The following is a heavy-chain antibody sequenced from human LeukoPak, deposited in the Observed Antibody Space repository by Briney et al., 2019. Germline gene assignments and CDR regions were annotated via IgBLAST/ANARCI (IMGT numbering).Heavy chain of an antibody. D-gene: IGHD6-6*01. CDR3: ARMYSSSSVAFYYYYMDV. CDR1: GFIFSSYS. Sequence: PGGSLRLSCAASGFIFSSYSMNWARQAPGKGLEGVSSISSSSYIYYADSVKGRFTISRDNAKNSLYLQMTSLRAEDTAVYYCARMYSSSSVAFYYYYMDVWGKGTTVTVSS. CDR2: ISSSSYI. J-gene: IGHJ6*03. V-gene: IGHV3-21*01.